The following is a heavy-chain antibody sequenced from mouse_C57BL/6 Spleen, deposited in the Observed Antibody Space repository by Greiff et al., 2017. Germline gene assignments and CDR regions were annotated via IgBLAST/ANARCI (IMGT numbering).Heavy chain of an antibody. CDR1: GYAFSSSW. CDR3: ARSYAPDY. Sequence: QVQLKESGPELVKPGASVKISCKASGYAFSSSWMNWVKQRPGKGLEWIGRIYPGDGDTNYNGKFKGKATLTAYKSSSTAYMQLSSLSSEDPAVYFSARSYAPDYWGQGTTLTVSS. CDR2: IYPGDGDT. D-gene: IGHD6-5*01. V-gene: IGHV1-82*01. J-gene: IGHJ2*01.